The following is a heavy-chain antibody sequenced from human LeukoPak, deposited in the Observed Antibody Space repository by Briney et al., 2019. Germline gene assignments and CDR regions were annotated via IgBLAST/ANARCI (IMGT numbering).Heavy chain of an antibody. CDR2: ISGSGGST. V-gene: IGHV3-23*01. J-gene: IGHJ4*02. D-gene: IGHD6-19*01. CDR1: GFTFSNYD. Sequence: PGGSLRLSCAASGFTFSNYDMSWVRQAPGKGLEWVSRISGSGGSTYYADSVKGRFTISRDNSKNTLYMQMNSLRAEDTAVYYCAKGNSGWYDYWGQGTLVTVSS. CDR3: AKGNSGWYDY.